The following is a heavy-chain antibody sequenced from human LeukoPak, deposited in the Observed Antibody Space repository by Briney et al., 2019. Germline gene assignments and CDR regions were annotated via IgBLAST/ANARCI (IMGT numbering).Heavy chain of an antibody. CDR2: INPNSGGT. Sequence: ASVKVSCKASGYTFTGYYMHWVRQAPGQGLEWMGWINPNSGGTNYAQKFQGRVTMTRDTSISTAYMELSRLRSDDTAVYYCVRGSTVTNYYYGMDVWGQGTTVTVSS. CDR3: VRGSTVTNYYYGMDV. D-gene: IGHD4-17*01. CDR1: GYTFTGYY. V-gene: IGHV1-2*02. J-gene: IGHJ6*02.